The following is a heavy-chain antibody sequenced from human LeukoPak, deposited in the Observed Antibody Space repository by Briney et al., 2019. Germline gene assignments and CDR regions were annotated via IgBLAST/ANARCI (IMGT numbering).Heavy chain of an antibody. Sequence: GGSLRPSCAASGFTSSSYSMNWVRQAPGKGLEWVSSISVRSTNIYYADSVKGRFTISRSNSTKTLYLQMNSLRAEDTAVYYCAKEKNRGLHDAFSIRGQGTMFTVSS. CDR3: AKEKNRGLHDAFSI. J-gene: IGHJ3*02. CDR2: ISVRSTNI. CDR1: GFTSSSYS. V-gene: IGHV3-21*01.